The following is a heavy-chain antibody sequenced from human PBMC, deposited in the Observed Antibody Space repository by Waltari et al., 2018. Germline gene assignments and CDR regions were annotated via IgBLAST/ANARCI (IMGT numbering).Heavy chain of an antibody. J-gene: IGHJ3*02. CDR2: FDPEDGET. V-gene: IGHV1-24*01. Sequence: QVQLVQSGAEVKKPGASVKVSCKVSGYTLTELSMHLVRQAPGKGLEWMGGFDPEDGETIYAQKFQGRVTMTEDTSTDTAYMELSSLRSEDTAVYYCATALRMGVLRFLNEAFDIWGQGTMVTVSS. CDR1: GYTLTELS. D-gene: IGHD3-3*01. CDR3: ATALRMGVLRFLNEAFDI.